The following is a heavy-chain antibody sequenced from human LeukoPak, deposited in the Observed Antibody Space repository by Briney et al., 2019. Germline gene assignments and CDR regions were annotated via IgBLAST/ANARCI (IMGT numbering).Heavy chain of an antibody. CDR3: ARDHGYFGMDV. Sequence: SETLSLTCIVSGGSIGNYYWNWIRQPPGKGLEWIGYTSYSGNTIYNPSLKSRVTISIDPFKNQLSLKVTSVTAADTPVYYCARDHGYFGMDVWGQGTTVTISS. CDR2: TSYSGNT. CDR1: GGSIGNYY. J-gene: IGHJ6*02. V-gene: IGHV4-59*01.